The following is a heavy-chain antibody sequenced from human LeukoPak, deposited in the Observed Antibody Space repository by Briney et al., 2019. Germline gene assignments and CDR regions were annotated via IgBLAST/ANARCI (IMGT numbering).Heavy chain of an antibody. CDR1: GITLSNYG. CDR3: ANLPLGYGGY. Sequence: GRSLRLSCAVSGITLSNYGMSWVRQAPGKGLEWVAGISDSGGSTNYADSVKGRFTISRDNSKNTLYLQMNSLRAEDTAVYYCANLPLGYGGYWGQGTLVTVSS. D-gene: IGHD5-12*01. V-gene: IGHV3-23*01. J-gene: IGHJ4*02. CDR2: ISDSGGST.